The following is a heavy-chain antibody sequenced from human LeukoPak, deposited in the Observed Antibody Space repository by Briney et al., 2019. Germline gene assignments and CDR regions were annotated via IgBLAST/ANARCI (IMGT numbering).Heavy chain of an antibody. CDR1: GSTFSDYY. Sequence: GGSLRLSCAASGSTFSDYYLSWIRQAPGKGLEWVSYISSSGSTIYYADSVKGRFTISRDNAKNSLYLQMNSLRAEDTAVYYCARARLEPVETATAIFDYWGQGTLVTVSS. CDR2: ISSSGSTI. J-gene: IGHJ4*02. D-gene: IGHD5-24*01. V-gene: IGHV3-11*01. CDR3: ARARLEPVETATAIFDY.